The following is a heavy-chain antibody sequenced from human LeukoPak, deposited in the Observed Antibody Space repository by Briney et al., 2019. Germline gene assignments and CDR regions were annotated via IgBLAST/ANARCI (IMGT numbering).Heavy chain of an antibody. D-gene: IGHD3-10*01. CDR1: GFTFGDYA. J-gene: IGHJ4*02. V-gene: IGHV3-49*04. CDR3: TRAPYYGSGSFSLDY. CDR2: IRSKAYGGTT. Sequence: GGSLRLSCTASGFTFGDYAMSWVCQAPGKGLEWVGFIRSKAYGGTTEYAASVKGRFTISRDDSKNIAYLQMNSLKTEDTAVYYCTRAPYYGSGSFSLDYWAREPWSPSPQ.